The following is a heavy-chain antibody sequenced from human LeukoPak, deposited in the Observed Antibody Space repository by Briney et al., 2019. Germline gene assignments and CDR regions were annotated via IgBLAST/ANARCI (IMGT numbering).Heavy chain of an antibody. CDR3: AADGGGLSSVVTPRSSPFDY. V-gene: IGHV1-2*02. Sequence: ASVKVSCKTSGYTFTAYYIHWVRQAPGQGLEWMGWINPNSGGTNYAQKFQGRVTMTRDTSISTGYMELTSLRSEDTAVYYCAADGGGLSSVVTPRSSPFDYWGQGTLVTVSS. CDR1: GYTFTAYY. D-gene: IGHD4-23*01. J-gene: IGHJ4*02. CDR2: INPNSGGT.